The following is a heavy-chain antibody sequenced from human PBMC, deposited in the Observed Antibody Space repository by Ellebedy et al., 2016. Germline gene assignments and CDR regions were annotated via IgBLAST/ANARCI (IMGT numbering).Heavy chain of an antibody. V-gene: IGHV1-2*02. CDR2: IKPNSGDT. D-gene: IGHD6-19*01. Sequence: ASVKVSXXASGYTFTDYYIHWVRQAPGQGLEWMGWIKPNSGDTNYAQKFQGRVTMTGDTPISTAYMEVSSLRSDDTAVYYCARVLKVRSRAVPGTFNLPDYWGQGTLVTVSS. CDR3: ARVLKVRSRAVPGTFNLPDY. J-gene: IGHJ4*02. CDR1: GYTFTDYY.